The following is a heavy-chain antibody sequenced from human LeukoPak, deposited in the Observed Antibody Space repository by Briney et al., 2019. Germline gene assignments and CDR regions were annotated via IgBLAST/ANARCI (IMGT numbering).Heavy chain of an antibody. V-gene: IGHV5-51*01. CDR2: IYPGDSDT. J-gene: IGHJ4*02. Sequence: GESLKISCKGSGYTFSNYWIGWVRQMPGKGLEWMGIIYPGDSDTRYSPSFQGQVTISADKSISTAYLQWSSLKASDTAMYYCARIAVAGSQTNDYWGQGTLVTVSS. CDR3: ARIAVAGSQTNDY. D-gene: IGHD6-19*01. CDR1: GYTFSNYW.